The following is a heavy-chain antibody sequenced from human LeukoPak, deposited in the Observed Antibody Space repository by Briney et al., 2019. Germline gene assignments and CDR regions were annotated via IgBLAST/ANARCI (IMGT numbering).Heavy chain of an antibody. J-gene: IGHJ5*02. CDR1: GYTFTDYY. Sequence: ASVKVSCKASGYTFTDYYMHWVRQAPGQGLEWMGWINPNSGGTNYAQKLQGRVTMTTDTSTSTAYMELRSLRSDDTAVYYCARDGVPLVMVVVPAAEGYWFDPWGQGTLVTVSS. V-gene: IGHV1-2*02. CDR2: INPNSGGT. CDR3: ARDGVPLVMVVVPAAEGYWFDP. D-gene: IGHD2-2*01.